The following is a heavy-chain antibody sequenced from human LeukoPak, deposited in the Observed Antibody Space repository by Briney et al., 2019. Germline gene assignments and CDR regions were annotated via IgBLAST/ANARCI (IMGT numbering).Heavy chain of an antibody. CDR2: IIPIFGIA. Sequence: ASVKVSCKASGGTFSSYAISWVRQAPGQGLEWMGRIIPIFGIANYAQKFQGRVTITADKSTSTAYMELSSLRSEDTAVYYCAVLPSGDGYANFDYWGQGTLVTVSS. CDR3: AVLPSGDGYANFDY. V-gene: IGHV1-69*04. J-gene: IGHJ4*02. D-gene: IGHD5-24*01. CDR1: GGTFSSYA.